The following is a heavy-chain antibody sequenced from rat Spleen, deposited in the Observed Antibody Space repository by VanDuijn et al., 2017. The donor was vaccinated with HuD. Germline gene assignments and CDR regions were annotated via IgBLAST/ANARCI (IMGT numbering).Heavy chain of an antibody. D-gene: IGHD1-1*01. CDR1: GFTFSNYY. CDR3: ASFYSGLYVMDA. Sequence: EVQLVESGGGLVQPGRSMKLSCAASGFTFSNYYMAWVRQAPTKGLEWVASISSGGGGTYYPDSVKGRFTVSRDNAKSTLYLQMDSLRSEDTATYYCASFYSGLYVMDAWGQGASVTVSS. CDR2: ISSGGGGT. J-gene: IGHJ4*01. V-gene: IGHV5-25*01.